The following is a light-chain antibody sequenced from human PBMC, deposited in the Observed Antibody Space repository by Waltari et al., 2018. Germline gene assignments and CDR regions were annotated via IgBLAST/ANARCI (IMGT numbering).Light chain of an antibody. CDR2: KNN. V-gene: IGLV1-47*01. CDR1: SSNIGSNY. CDR3: ATWDDSLSGSYV. Sequence: QSVLPQPPSASGTPGQRASLSCSGTSSNIGSNYVYWYQQRPGTAPKLLIFKNNVRPSDVPDRFSGSKSGTSASLAISGLRSEDEAEYFCATWDDSLSGSYVFGTGTKVTVL. J-gene: IGLJ1*01.